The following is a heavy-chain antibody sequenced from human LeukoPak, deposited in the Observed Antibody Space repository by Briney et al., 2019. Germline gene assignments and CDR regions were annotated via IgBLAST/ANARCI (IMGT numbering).Heavy chain of an antibody. Sequence: GESLKIPCQGLGYDFRTYWNAWVRQRPGKGLEWMGIIYPGGSETRYDPAFQGQVTISADRSTSTAYLQWSSLRASDTAMYYCARASRDGYNQGFVHRGQGNLCTVSS. V-gene: IGHV5-51*01. CDR3: ARASRDGYNQGFVH. D-gene: IGHD5-24*01. J-gene: IGHJ4*02. CDR2: IYPGGSET. CDR1: GYDFRTYW.